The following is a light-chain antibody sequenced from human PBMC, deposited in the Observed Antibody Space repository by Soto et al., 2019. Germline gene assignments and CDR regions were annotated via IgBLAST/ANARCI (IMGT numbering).Light chain of an antibody. CDR3: QQRSNWQFT. J-gene: IGKJ3*01. V-gene: IGKV3-11*01. Sequence: EIVLTQSPATLSLSPGERATLSCRASQSVSSYLAWYQQKPGQAPRLLIYDASKRATGIPARFSGSGSGTDFSLTISSLEPEDFAVYYCQQRSNWQFTFGPGTKVDIK. CDR1: QSVSSY. CDR2: DAS.